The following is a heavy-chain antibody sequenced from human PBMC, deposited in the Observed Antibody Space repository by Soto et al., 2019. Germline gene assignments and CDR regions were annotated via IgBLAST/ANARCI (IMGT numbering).Heavy chain of an antibody. CDR3: ARRWGTYFDF. J-gene: IGHJ4*02. D-gene: IGHD7-27*01. CDR2: IYYSGST. CDR1: GGSISSGDYS. V-gene: IGHV4-61*08. Sequence: PSETLSLTCAVSGGSISSGDYSWNWIRQPPGKGLEWIGYIYYSGSTNYNPSLKSRVTISVDTSKNQFSLKLSSVTAADTAVYYCARRWGTYFDFWGQGTLVTVSS.